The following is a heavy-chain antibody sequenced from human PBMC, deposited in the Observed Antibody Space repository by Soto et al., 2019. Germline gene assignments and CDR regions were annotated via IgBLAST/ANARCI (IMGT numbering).Heavy chain of an antibody. CDR2: IYWDDDK. J-gene: IGHJ5*02. V-gene: IGHV2-5*02. CDR3: AHIPNYYQYAWFDP. D-gene: IGHD3-16*01. CDR1: GFSLTTRGVG. Sequence: QITLKESGPTLVKPTQTLTLTCTFSGFSLTTRGVGVGWIRQPPGKALECLALIYWDDDKRYSPSLQSRLSITKDTSKSQVVLTMTNVAPVDTATYYCAHIPNYYQYAWFDPWGQGTLVSVSS.